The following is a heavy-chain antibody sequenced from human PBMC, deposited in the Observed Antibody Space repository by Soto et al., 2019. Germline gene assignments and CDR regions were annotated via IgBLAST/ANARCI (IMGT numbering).Heavy chain of an antibody. CDR1: GFTFSSYA. Sequence: GGSLSLSCAASGFTFSSYAMSWVRQAPGKGLEWVSAISGSGGSTYYADSVKGRFTISRDNSKNTLYLQMNSLRAEDTAVYYCAKGWEFGVVTYAHYFDYWGQGTLVTVSS. CDR3: AKGWEFGVVTYAHYFDY. D-gene: IGHD3-3*01. V-gene: IGHV3-23*01. J-gene: IGHJ4*02. CDR2: ISGSGGST.